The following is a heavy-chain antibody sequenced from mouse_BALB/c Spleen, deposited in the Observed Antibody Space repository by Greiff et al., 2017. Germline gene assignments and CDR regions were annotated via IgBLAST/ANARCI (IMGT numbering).Heavy chain of an antibody. V-gene: IGHV5-17*02. CDR1: GFTFSSFG. CDR2: ISSGSSTI. Sequence: EVKVVESGGGLVQPGGSRKLSCAASGFTFSSFGMHWVRQAPEKGLEWVAYISSGSSTIYYADTVKGRFTISRDNPKNTLFLQMTSLRSEDTAMYYCARGTTWYFDVWGAGTTVTVSS. CDR3: ARGTTWYFDV. D-gene: IGHD1-1*01. J-gene: IGHJ1*01.